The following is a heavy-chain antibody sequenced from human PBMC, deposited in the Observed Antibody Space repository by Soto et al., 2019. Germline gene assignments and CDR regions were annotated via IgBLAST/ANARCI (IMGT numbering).Heavy chain of an antibody. CDR2: ISYDGSNK. V-gene: IGHV3-30*18. J-gene: IGHJ6*02. D-gene: IGHD3-22*01. CDR3: AKDLDYYDSSGFKRGYYYYYYGMDD. CDR1: GFTFSSYG. Sequence: GGSLRLSCAASGFTFSSYGMHWVRQAPGKGLEWVAVISYDGSNKYYADSVKGRFTISRDNSKNTLYLQMNSLRAEDTAVYYCAKDLDYYDSSGFKRGYYYYYYGMDDWGQGTTVTVSS.